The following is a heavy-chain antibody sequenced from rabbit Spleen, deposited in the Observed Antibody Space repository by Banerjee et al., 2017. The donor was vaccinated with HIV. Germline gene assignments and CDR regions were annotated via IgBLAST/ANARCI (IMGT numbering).Heavy chain of an antibody. Sequence: QEQLEESGGDLVKPGASLTLTCTASGFSFSSNDYMCWVRQAPGKGLEWISCIAGSSSGFIYSATWAKGRFTCSKISSTTVTLQMTSLTVADTATYFCARDTGSSFSSYGMDLWGPGTLVTVS. CDR1: GFSFSSNDY. J-gene: IGHJ6*01. V-gene: IGHV1S45*01. CDR3: ARDTGSSFSSYGMDL. D-gene: IGHD8-1*01. CDR2: IAGSSSGFI.